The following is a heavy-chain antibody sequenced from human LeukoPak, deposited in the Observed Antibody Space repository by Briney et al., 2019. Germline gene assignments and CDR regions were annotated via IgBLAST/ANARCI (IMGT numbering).Heavy chain of an antibody. V-gene: IGHV3-7*01. CDR1: GFTLSRYW. D-gene: IGHD1-14*01. Sequence: GGSLRLSCAASGFTLSRYWMSWVRQAPGKGLEWVANINEDGGERHYVDTVKGRFTISRDNAKNSLYLQMNSLRAEDTAVYYCARGGNLENWGRGTLVTVSS. CDR2: INEDGGER. CDR3: ARGGNLEN. J-gene: IGHJ4*02.